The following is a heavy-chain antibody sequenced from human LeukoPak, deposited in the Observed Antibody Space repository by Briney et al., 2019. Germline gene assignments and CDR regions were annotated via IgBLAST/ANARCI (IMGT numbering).Heavy chain of an antibody. CDR1: GGSISSGGYY. J-gene: IGHJ5*02. Sequence: PSQTLSLTCTVSGGSISSGGYYWSWIRQHPGKGLELIGYMFYSGSTYYNPSPKSRVTISVDTSKNQFSLKLSSVTAADTAVYYCARYCSSTSLKHVDPWGQGTLVTVSS. CDR2: MFYSGST. V-gene: IGHV4-31*03. D-gene: IGHD2-2*01. CDR3: ARYCSSTSLKHVDP.